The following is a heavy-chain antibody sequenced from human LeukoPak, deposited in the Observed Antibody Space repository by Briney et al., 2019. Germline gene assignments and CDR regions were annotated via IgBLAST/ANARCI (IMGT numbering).Heavy chain of an antibody. V-gene: IGHV3-23*01. J-gene: IGHJ4*02. CDR2: ISGNGGST. D-gene: IGHD6-19*01. Sequence: GGSLRLSCAASEFTFSSYAMTWVRQGPGKGLEWVSTISGNGGSTYYADSVKGRFTISRDNSKNTLYLQMNSLRAEDTAVYYCALTRGSSGWYGGTFDYWGQGTLVTVSS. CDR3: ALTRGSSGWYGGTFDY. CDR1: EFTFSSYA.